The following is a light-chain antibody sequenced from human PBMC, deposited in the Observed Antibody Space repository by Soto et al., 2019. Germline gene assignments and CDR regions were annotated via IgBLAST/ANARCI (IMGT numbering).Light chain of an antibody. CDR2: ATS. J-gene: IGKJ3*01. CDR1: QDIRSD. CDR3: QQSYSTPPRLT. Sequence: IQMTQFPSSLSASVGDRVTITCRASQDIRSDLGWYQQRPGKAPKLLIYATSSLQSGVPSRFSGSGSGTEFTLTISSLQPEDFATYYCQQSYSTPPRLTFGPGTKVDIK. V-gene: IGKV1-39*01.